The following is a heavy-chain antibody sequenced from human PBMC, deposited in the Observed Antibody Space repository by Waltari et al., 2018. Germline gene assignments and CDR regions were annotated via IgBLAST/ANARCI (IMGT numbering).Heavy chain of an antibody. Sequence: EVQLVESGGGLVQPGGSLRLSCAASGLIFSTYSMNWVRQAPGKGLEWVAYISSTGTTIYYTDSGQGRFTISRTNAQNSLYLQMNSLRAEDTAVYYCAREIRGTGYFPDAFDIWGQGTMVTVSS. D-gene: IGHD3-9*01. J-gene: IGHJ3*02. CDR1: GLIFSTYS. CDR2: ISSTGTTI. CDR3: AREIRGTGYFPDAFDI. V-gene: IGHV3-48*01.